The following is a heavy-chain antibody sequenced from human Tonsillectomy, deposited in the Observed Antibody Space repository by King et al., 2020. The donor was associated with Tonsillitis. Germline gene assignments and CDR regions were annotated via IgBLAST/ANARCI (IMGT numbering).Heavy chain of an antibody. CDR3: AKDRDHDAFDI. CDR2: IYSGGSST. Sequence: VQLVESGGGLVQPGGSLRLSCAASGFSFSNYAMSWVRQAPGKGREWVTVIYSGGSSTYYADSVKGRFTISRDNSKNTLYLQMNSLRAEDTAVYYCAKDRDHDAFDIWGQGTMVTVSS. D-gene: IGHD3-10*01. V-gene: IGHV3-23*03. J-gene: IGHJ3*02. CDR1: GFSFSNYA.